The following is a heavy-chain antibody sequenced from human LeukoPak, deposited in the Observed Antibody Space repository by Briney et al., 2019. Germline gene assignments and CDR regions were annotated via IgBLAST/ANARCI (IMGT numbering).Heavy chain of an antibody. CDR2: IYYSGST. CDR3: ARLGITMVRGVLAFDL. V-gene: IGHV4-39*01. D-gene: IGHD3-10*01. J-gene: IGHJ2*01. Sequence: SETLSLTCTVSGGSISSSSYYWCWIRQPPGKGLEWIGSIYYSGSTYYNPSLKSRVTISVDTSKNQFSLKLSSVTAADTAVYYCARLGITMVRGVLAFDLWGRGTLVTVSS. CDR1: GGSISSSSYY.